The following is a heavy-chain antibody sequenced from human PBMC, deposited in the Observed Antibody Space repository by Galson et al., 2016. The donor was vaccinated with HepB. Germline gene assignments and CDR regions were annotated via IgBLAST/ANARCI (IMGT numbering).Heavy chain of an antibody. Sequence: SLRLSCAGSEFAFSSYWMIWVRQAPGKGLEWLASIKHDGSEEYHLDSVKGRFTISRDNAKNSVYLQMNSLRAEDTAVYYCAKERGDCSGGTCRYHDAFDIWGQGTMVTVSS. CDR3: AKERGDCSGGTCRYHDAFDI. D-gene: IGHD2-15*01. V-gene: IGHV3-7*01. J-gene: IGHJ3*02. CDR2: IKHDGSEE. CDR1: EFAFSSYW.